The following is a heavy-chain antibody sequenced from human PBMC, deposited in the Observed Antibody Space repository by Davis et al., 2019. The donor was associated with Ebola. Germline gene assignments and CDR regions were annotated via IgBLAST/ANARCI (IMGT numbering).Heavy chain of an antibody. J-gene: IGHJ4*02. Sequence: GESLKISCAASGFTFSSYGMHWVRQAPGKGLEWVAVIWYDGSNKYYADSVKGRFTISRDNSKNTLYLQMNSLRAEDTAVYYCARDIEGAVDYWGQGTLVTVSS. V-gene: IGHV3-33*01. D-gene: IGHD1-26*01. CDR3: ARDIEGAVDY. CDR1: GFTFSSYG. CDR2: IWYDGSNK.